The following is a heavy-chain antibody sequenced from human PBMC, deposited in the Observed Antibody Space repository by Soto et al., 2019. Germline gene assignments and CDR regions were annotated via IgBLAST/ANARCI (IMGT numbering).Heavy chain of an antibody. CDR3: AREGVVRGVITTYSPAYYFDY. D-gene: IGHD3-10*01. J-gene: IGHJ4*02. CDR1: GGSVSSGSYY. Sequence: SETLSLTCTFSGGSVSSGSYYWSWIRQPPGKGLEWIGYIYYSGSTNYNPSRKSRVTISVDTSKNQFSLKLSSVTAADTAVYYCAREGVVRGVITTYSPAYYFDYWGQGTLVTVSS. CDR2: IYYSGST. V-gene: IGHV4-61*01.